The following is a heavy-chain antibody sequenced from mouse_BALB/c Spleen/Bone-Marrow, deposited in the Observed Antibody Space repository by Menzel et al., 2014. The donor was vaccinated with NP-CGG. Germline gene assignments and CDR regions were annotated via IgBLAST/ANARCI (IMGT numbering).Heavy chain of an antibody. V-gene: IGHV1S81*02. CDR3: ARYDGPAWFAY. Sequence: QVQLQQSGAELVKPGASVKLSCKASGYTFTSYWIHWVKLRPGQGLEWIGEINPSNGRTNYNEKFKNKATLTVDKSSSTAYIQLSSLTSEDSAVYYCARYDGPAWFAYWGLGTLVTVSA. CDR2: INPSNGRT. J-gene: IGHJ3*01. CDR1: GYTFTSYW. D-gene: IGHD2-3*01.